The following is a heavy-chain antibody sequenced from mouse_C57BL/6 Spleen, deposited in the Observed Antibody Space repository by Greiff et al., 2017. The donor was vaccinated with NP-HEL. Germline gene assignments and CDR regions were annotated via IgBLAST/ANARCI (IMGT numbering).Heavy chain of an antibody. J-gene: IGHJ1*03. CDR2: FHPYNDDT. V-gene: IGHV1-47*01. Sequence: LVESGAELVKPGASVKMSCKASGYTFTTYPIEWMKQNHGKSLEWIGNFHPYNDDTKYNEKFKGKATLTVEKSSSTVYFELSRLTSDDSAVYYCARAYSNYEGYFDVWGTGTTVTVSS. CDR3: ARAYSNYEGYFDV. CDR1: GYTFTTYP. D-gene: IGHD2-5*01.